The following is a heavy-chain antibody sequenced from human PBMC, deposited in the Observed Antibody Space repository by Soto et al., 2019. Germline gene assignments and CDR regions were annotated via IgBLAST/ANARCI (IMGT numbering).Heavy chain of an antibody. CDR1: GFRFNSHA. CDR2: ISYGGANK. D-gene: IGHD2-2*02. Sequence: PWGSLRISCALYGFRFNSHARHWVRQAPGNGLEWVAGISYGGANKYYVDCVKGRFTISRDNSRNTLFLQMDRLRPEDTAVYYCERRPRSCSSTTRYTVDGWGRGTLVTGSS. V-gene: IGHV3-30-3*02. CDR3: ERRPRSCSSTTRYTVDG. J-gene: IGHJ4*02.